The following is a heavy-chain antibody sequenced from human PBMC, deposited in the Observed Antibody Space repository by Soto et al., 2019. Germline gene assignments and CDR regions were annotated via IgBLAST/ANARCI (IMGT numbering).Heavy chain of an antibody. CDR2: IDWDDDK. Sequence: SGPTLVNPTQTLTLTCTFSGFSLSTSGMCVSWIRQPPGKALEWLALIDWDDDKYYSTSLKTRLTISKDTSKNQVVLTMTNMDPVDTATYYCARMPQDSNYYYGMDVCGQGTTVTVSS. V-gene: IGHV2-70*01. CDR3: ARMPQDSNYYYGMDV. D-gene: IGHD4-4*01. J-gene: IGHJ6*02. CDR1: GFSLSTSGMC.